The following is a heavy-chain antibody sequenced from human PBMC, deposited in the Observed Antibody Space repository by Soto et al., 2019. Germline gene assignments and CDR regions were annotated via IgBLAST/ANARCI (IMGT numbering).Heavy chain of an antibody. J-gene: IGHJ5*02. CDR3: TRGLSNPGWFDP. CDR2: IYYSGST. V-gene: IGHV4-31*03. Sequence: QVQLQESGPGLVKPSQPLSLTCTVSGGSISSGGYYWSWIRQHPGKGLEWIGYIYYSGSTYYNPSHKSRVTISVDTSKNQFSLKLSSVTAADTAVYYCTRGLSNPGWFDPWGQGTLVTVSS. D-gene: IGHD4-4*01. CDR1: GGSISSGGYY.